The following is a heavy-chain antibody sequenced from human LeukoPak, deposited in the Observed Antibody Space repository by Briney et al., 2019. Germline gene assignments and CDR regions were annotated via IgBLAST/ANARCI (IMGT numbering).Heavy chain of an antibody. CDR3: AKGLWGAYYYGMDV. J-gene: IGHJ6*02. V-gene: IGHV3-23*01. D-gene: IGHD3-16*01. CDR1: GFSFSKYA. Sequence: GGSLRLSCAASGFSFSKYAMSWVRQAPGKGLEWVSVISGSGATTDHADSVMGRFTISRDNSKNTLYLQLDSLRADDTAVYFCAKGLWGAYYYGMDVWGQGTTVTVSS. CDR2: ISGSGATT.